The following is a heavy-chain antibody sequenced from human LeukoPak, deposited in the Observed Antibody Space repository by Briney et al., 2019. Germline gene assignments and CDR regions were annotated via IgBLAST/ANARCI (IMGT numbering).Heavy chain of an antibody. D-gene: IGHD6-19*01. CDR2: MSYDGSNK. CDR3: ARGTPSSSGWLYYGMDV. J-gene: IGHJ6*02. V-gene: IGHV3-30-3*01. Sequence: GGSPRLSCAASGFTFSSYAMHWVRQAPGKGLEWVAVMSYDGSNKYYADSVKGRFTISRDNSKNTLYLQMNSLRAEDTAVYYCARGTPSSSGWLYYGMDVWGQGTTVTVSS. CDR1: GFTFSSYA.